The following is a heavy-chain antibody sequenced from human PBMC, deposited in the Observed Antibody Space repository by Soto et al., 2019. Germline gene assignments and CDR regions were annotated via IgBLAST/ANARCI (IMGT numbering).Heavy chain of an antibody. CDR2: IFIGGTT. CDR3: AKAHDFWSYYFDY. CDR1: GFTVSTSQ. J-gene: IGHJ4*02. V-gene: IGHV3-53*01. D-gene: IGHD3-3*01. Sequence: PGGSLRLSCAASGFTVSTSQMTWVRQAPGKGLEWVSVIFIGGTTQYAESVKGRFTISRDKSENTVVLQMNSVRAEDTAVYYCAKAHDFWSYYFDYWGQGTLVTVSS.